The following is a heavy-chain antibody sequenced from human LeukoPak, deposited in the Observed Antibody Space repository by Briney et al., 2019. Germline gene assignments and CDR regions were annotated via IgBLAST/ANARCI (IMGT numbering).Heavy chain of an antibody. CDR3: AKWGYYDILTGYYGDY. Sequence: PGGSLRLSCAASAFSLNAYNMNWVRQAPGKGLEWVSGISAVGSRTHYADSVKGRFTISRDNLKNALYLQMDSLRVDDTAVYYCAKWGYYDILTGYYGDYWGQGALVTVSS. V-gene: IGHV3-23*01. CDR2: ISAVGSRT. D-gene: IGHD3-9*01. J-gene: IGHJ4*02. CDR1: AFSLNAYN.